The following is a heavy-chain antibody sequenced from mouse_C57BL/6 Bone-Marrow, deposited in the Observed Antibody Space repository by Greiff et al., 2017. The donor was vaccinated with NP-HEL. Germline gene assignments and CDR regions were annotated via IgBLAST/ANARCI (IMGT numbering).Heavy chain of an antibody. CDR1: GYAFTNYL. V-gene: IGHV1-54*01. CDR2: INPGSGGT. D-gene: IGHD1-1*01. J-gene: IGHJ4*01. Sequence: QVQLKQSGAELVRPGTSVKVSCKASGYAFTNYLIEWVKQRPGQGLEWIGVINPGSGGTNYNEKFKGKATLTADKSSSTAYMQLSSLTSEDSAVYFCARSESTTVVGDYYAMDYWGQGTSVTVSS. CDR3: ARSESTTVVGDYYAMDY.